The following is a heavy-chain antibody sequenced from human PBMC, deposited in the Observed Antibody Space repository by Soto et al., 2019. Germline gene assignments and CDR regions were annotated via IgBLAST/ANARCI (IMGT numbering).Heavy chain of an antibody. CDR1: GFTFSSYS. D-gene: IGHD3-22*01. V-gene: IGHV3-48*01. J-gene: IGHJ5*02. Sequence: GGSLRLSCAASGFTFSSYSMNWVRQAPWKGLEWVSYISSSSRTIYYADSVKGRFTISRDNAKNSLYLQMNSLRAEDTAVYYCARDRFDYYDSSGYWRFDPWGQGTLVTVSS. CDR2: ISSSSRTI. CDR3: ARDRFDYYDSSGYWRFDP.